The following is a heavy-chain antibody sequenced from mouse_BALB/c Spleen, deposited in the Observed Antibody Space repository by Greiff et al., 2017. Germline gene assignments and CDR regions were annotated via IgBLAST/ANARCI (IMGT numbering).Heavy chain of an antibody. CDR2: ISPGNGDI. Sequence: PEQGLEWIGYISPGNGDIKYNEKFKGKATLTADKSSSTAYMQLNSLTSEDSAVYFCKKEGITTGAWFAYWGQGTLVTVSA. D-gene: IGHD2-4*01. CDR3: KKEGITTGAWFAY. J-gene: IGHJ3*01. V-gene: IGHV1S53*01.